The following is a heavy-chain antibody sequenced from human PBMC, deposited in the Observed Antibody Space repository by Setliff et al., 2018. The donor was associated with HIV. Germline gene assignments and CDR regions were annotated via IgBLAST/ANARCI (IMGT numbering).Heavy chain of an antibody. CDR1: GYTFTSND. V-gene: IGHV1-8*01. D-gene: IGHD6-19*01. Sequence: ASVKVSCKASGYTFTSNDINWVRQATGQGLEWMGWMNPNSGNTGYAQKFQGRVTMTRDTSISTAYMELNSLRSDDTAVYYCARGAWYSSGWYSSRYMDVWGKGTTVTVSS. CDR3: ARGAWYSSGWYSSRYMDV. CDR2: MNPNSGNT. J-gene: IGHJ6*03.